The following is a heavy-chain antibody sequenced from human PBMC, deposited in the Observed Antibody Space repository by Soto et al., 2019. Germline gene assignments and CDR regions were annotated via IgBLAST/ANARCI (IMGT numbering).Heavy chain of an antibody. CDR3: TRAYYYDGSGYYQY. D-gene: IGHD3-22*01. CDR2: IRSKAYGGTT. CDR1: AFTFGDYA. Sequence: GRSRRLSCTASAFTFGDYATSWFSQPPGKVLDWVGFIRSKAYGGTTEYAVTVKGRFTISRDDSVSIAYLQLNSLKTEDTAVYYCTRAYYYDGSGYYQYWGQGTLVTVSS. V-gene: IGHV3-49*03. J-gene: IGHJ4*02.